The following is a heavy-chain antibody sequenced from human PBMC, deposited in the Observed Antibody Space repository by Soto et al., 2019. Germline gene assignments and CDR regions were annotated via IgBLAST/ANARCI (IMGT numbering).Heavy chain of an antibody. V-gene: IGHV1-18*01. Sequence: ASAKVSCKASADTFISYGIAWVRRPPREKREGRGWIITYNGKTNYAQKFQDRVTITTDTSTNTAYLDVRSLRADDTAVYYCASDGYATSWVGILHTGVHGVDIDVWGQGTLVTVSS. CDR3: ASDGYATSWVGILHTGVHGVDIDV. CDR2: IITYNGKT. D-gene: IGHD6-13*01. J-gene: IGHJ4*02. CDR1: ADTFISYG.